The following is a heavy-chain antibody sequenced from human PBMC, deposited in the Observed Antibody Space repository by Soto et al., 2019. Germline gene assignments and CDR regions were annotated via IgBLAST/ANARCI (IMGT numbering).Heavy chain of an antibody. D-gene: IGHD6-19*01. CDR2: IYSGGST. V-gene: IGHV3-53*01. CDR3: ARAGLGDAFDI. J-gene: IGHJ3*02. CDR1: GFTVSSNY. Sequence: GGSLRLSCADSGFTVSSNYMSWVRQAPGKGLEWVSVIYSGGSTYYADSVKGRFTISRDNSKNTLYLQMTSLRAEDTAVYYCARAGLGDAFDIWGQGTRVTVSS.